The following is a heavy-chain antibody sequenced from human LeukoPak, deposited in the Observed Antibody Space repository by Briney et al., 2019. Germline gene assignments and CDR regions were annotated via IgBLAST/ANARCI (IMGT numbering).Heavy chain of an antibody. CDR1: GGSISSGGYY. V-gene: IGHV4-31*03. D-gene: IGHD3-10*01. Sequence: ASQTLSLTCTVSGGSISSGGYYWSWIRQHPGKGLEWIGYIYYSGSTYCNPSLKSRVTISVDTSKNQFSLKLSSVTAADTAVYYCASGQTLLWFGELWGRGTLVTVSS. CDR3: ASGQTLLWFGEL. J-gene: IGHJ2*01. CDR2: IYYSGST.